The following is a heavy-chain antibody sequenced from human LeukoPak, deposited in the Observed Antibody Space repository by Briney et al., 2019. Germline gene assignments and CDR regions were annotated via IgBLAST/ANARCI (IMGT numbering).Heavy chain of an antibody. CDR3: AKSKWYVGGHLDY. D-gene: IGHD2-15*01. J-gene: IGHJ4*02. CDR2: ISYEGNNK. CDR1: GFTFSSYG. V-gene: IGHV3-30*18. Sequence: PGGSLRLSCAASGFTFSSYGLHWVRQAPGMGLEWVAVISYEGNNKYYADSVQGRFTISRDNSKNTLYLQMNSLRAEDTAVYYCAKSKWYVGGHLDYWGQGTLVTVSS.